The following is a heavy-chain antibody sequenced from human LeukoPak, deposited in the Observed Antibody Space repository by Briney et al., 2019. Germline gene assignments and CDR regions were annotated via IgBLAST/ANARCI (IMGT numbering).Heavy chain of an antibody. V-gene: IGHV3-30*02. Sequence: GGSLRLSCAASGFTFSSYGMHWVRQAPGKGLEWVAFIRYDGSNKYYADSVKGRFTISRDNSKNTLYLQMNSLRAEDTAVYYCARSMITVASTAWAYWGQGTLVTVSS. CDR2: IRYDGSNK. D-gene: IGHD6-19*01. CDR1: GFTFSSYG. J-gene: IGHJ4*02. CDR3: ARSMITVASTAWAY.